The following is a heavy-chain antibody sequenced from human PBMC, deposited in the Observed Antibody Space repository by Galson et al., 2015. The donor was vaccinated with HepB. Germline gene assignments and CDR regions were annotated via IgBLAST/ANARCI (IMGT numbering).Heavy chain of an antibody. CDR2: IRSKDTNYAA. CDR3: VRSGDFSGYSSR. CDR1: GFTFSGSA. Sequence: SLRLSCAASGFTFSGSAIQWVRQASGSGPEWIGHIRSKDTNYAALFVHSLKGRFTISRDYSKNMAYLHMRSLKTDDTAVYYCVRSGDFSGYSSRWGQGTLVTVSS. V-gene: IGHV3-73*01. J-gene: IGHJ4*02. D-gene: IGHD6-13*01.